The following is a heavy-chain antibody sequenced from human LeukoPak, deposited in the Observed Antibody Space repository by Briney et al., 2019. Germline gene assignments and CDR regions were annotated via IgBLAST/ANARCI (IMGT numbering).Heavy chain of an antibody. CDR3: AKDITYSSSTDAFDI. D-gene: IGHD6-6*01. Sequence: GGSLRLSCAASGFTFDDYAMHWVRQAPGKGLEWVSGISWNSGSIGYADSVKGRFTISRDNAKNSLYLQMNSLRAEDTALYYCAKDITYSSSTDAFDIWGQGTMVTVSS. J-gene: IGHJ3*02. CDR2: ISWNSGSI. CDR1: GFTFDDYA. V-gene: IGHV3-9*01.